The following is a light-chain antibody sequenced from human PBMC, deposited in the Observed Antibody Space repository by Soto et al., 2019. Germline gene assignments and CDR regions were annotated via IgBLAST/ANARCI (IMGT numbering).Light chain of an antibody. Sequence: QSALTQPASVSGSPGQSITISCTGTTNDVGDYNYVAWYQQHSGKVPRLMIYEVSNRPPGVSNRFSGSKSGNTASLTISGLQAEDEADYYCSSYTTNITPVVFGGGTKLTVL. CDR2: EVS. CDR3: SSYTTNITPVV. J-gene: IGLJ2*01. CDR1: TNDVGDYNY. V-gene: IGLV2-14*01.